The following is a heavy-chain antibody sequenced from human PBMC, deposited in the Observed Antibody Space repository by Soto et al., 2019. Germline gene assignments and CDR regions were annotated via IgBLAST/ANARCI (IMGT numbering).Heavy chain of an antibody. Sequence: SETLSLTCTVSGGSISSYYWSWIRQPPGKGLEWIGYIYYSGSTNYNPSLKSRVTISVDTSKNQFSLKLSSVTAADTAVYYCARSIALYDFWSGYRSKPPYYFDYWGQGTLVTVSS. V-gene: IGHV4-59*01. CDR1: GGSISSYY. CDR2: IYYSGST. D-gene: IGHD3-3*01. J-gene: IGHJ4*02. CDR3: ARSIALYDFWSGYRSKPPYYFDY.